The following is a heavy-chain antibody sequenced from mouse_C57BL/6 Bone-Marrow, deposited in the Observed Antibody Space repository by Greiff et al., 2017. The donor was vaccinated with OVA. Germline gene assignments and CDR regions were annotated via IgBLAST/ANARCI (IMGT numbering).Heavy chain of an antibody. J-gene: IGHJ3*01. CDR3: ARGKGLLLFAY. D-gene: IGHD2-3*01. Sequence: VQLQESGAELVKPGASVKLSCKASGYTFTSYWMQWVKQRPGQGLEWIGEIDPSDSYTNYNQKFKGKATLTVDTSSSTAYMQLSSLTSEDSAVYYCARGKGLLLFAYWGQGTLVTVSA. CDR2: IDPSDSYT. V-gene: IGHV1-50*01. CDR1: GYTFTSYW.